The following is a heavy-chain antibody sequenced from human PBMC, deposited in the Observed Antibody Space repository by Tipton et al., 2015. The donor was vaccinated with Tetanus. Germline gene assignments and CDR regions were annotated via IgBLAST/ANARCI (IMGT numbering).Heavy chain of an antibody. D-gene: IGHD3-10*01. V-gene: IGHV4-61*01. J-gene: IGHJ5*02. CDR1: GASISNNFFY. CDR2: IYYSGST. CDR3: ARGIMVRGVSRFDP. Sequence: TLSLTCTVSGASISNNFFYWSWIRQPPGKGLEWIGYIYYSGSTNYNPSLKSRVTISVDTSKNQFSLKLSSVTAADTAVYYCARGIMVRGVSRFDPWGQGTLVTVSS.